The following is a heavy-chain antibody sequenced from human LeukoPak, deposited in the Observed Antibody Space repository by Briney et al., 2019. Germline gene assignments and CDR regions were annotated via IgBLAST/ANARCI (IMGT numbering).Heavy chain of an antibody. Sequence: VASVKVSCKASGYTFTSYDINWVRQATGQGREWMGWMHPNSGNTGYAQKFQGRVTMTRNTSISTAYMELSSLRSEDTAVYYCARARKFKSPSVGAPRHYYGMDVWGQGTTVTVSS. CDR2: MHPNSGNT. J-gene: IGHJ6*02. CDR3: ARARKFKSPSVGAPRHYYGMDV. D-gene: IGHD1-26*01. CDR1: GYTFTSYD. V-gene: IGHV1-8*01.